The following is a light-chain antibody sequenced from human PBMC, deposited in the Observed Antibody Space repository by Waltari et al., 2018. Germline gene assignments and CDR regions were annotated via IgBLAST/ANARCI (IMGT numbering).Light chain of an antibody. J-gene: IGKJ5*01. CDR1: QSLVYTDGISY. CDR3: MQATHWPVT. V-gene: IGKV2-30*01. CDR2: KVS. Sequence: DVGLTQSPLSLPVTLGQPASISCRSSQSLVYTDGISYLNWFHQRPGQAPRRLIYKVSRRDSGAPDRFSGSGSGTEFTLMISSVEADDVGVYFCMQATHWPVTFGQGTRLE.